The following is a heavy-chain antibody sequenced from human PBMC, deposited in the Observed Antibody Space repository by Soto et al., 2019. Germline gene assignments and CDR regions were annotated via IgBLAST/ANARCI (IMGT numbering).Heavy chain of an antibody. CDR1: GGSISTSSYY. Sequence: QLQLQESGPGLVKPSETLSLTCTVSGGSISTSSYYWGLIRQPPGNGLEWIGSRYYSGSIYYNPSLTSRFTISVDTSKTPSSLKLSSVTAADTAVYYCARDYDSGGDYWGQGTLVTVSS. V-gene: IGHV4-39*01. CDR3: ARDYDSGGDY. J-gene: IGHJ4*02. CDR2: RYYSGSI. D-gene: IGHD3-22*01.